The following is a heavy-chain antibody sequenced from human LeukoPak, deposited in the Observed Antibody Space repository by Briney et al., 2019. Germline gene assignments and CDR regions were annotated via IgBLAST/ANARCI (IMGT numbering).Heavy chain of an antibody. D-gene: IGHD4-17*01. Sequence: GGSLRLSCAASGFTVSSNYMSWVRQAPGKGPEWVSVIYSGGSTYYADSVKGRFTISRDNSKNTLYLQMNSLRAEDTAVYYCARGDGDLYYYYYMDVWGKGTTVTISS. CDR3: ARGDGDLYYYYYMDV. J-gene: IGHJ6*03. CDR2: IYSGGST. V-gene: IGHV3-66*01. CDR1: GFTVSSNY.